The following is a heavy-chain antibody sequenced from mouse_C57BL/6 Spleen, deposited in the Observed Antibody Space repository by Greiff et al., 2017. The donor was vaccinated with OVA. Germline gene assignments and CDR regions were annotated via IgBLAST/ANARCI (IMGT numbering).Heavy chain of an antibody. J-gene: IGHJ4*01. V-gene: IGHV1-22*01. CDR2: INPNNGGT. CDR3: ARGGYGRDYYAMDY. CDR1: GYTFTDYN. Sequence: EVQLQQSGPELVKPGASVKMSCKASGYTFTDYNMHWVKQSHGKSLEWIGYINPNNGGTSYNQKFKGKATLTVNKSSSTAYMELRSLTSEDSAVYYCARGGYGRDYYAMDYWGQGTSVTVSS. D-gene: IGHD2-10*02.